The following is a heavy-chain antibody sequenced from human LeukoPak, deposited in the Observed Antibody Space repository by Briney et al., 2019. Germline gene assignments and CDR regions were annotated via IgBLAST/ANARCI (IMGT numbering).Heavy chain of an antibody. Sequence: ASVKVSCKASGYTFTSYGISWVRQAPGQGLEWMGWISAYNGNTNYAQKLQGRVTMTTDTSTSTAYMELRSLRSDDTAVYYCARGRGGIMITFGGVNCDYWGQGTLATVSS. CDR2: ISAYNGNT. V-gene: IGHV1-18*01. CDR3: ARGRGGIMITFGGVNCDY. J-gene: IGHJ4*02. CDR1: GYTFTSYG. D-gene: IGHD3-16*01.